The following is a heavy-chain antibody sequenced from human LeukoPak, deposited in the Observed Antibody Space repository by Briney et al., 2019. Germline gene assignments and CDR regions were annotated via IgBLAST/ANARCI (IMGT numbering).Heavy chain of an antibody. J-gene: IGHJ5*02. CDR3: ARATAGTIFGVVIAANWFDP. D-gene: IGHD3-3*01. Sequence: SETVSLTCTVSGYAISSGNSWGWIRQPPGKGLEWIGSIYHSGSTYYNPSLKSRVTISVDTSKNQFSLKLSSVTAADTAVYYCARATAGTIFGVVIAANWFDPWGQGTLVTVSS. CDR1: GYAISSGNS. CDR2: IYHSGST. V-gene: IGHV4-38-2*02.